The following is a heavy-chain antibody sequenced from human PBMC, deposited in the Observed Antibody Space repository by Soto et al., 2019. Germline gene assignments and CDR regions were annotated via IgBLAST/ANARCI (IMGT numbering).Heavy chain of an antibody. J-gene: IGHJ6*02. CDR2: ISSSSSYI. V-gene: IGHV3-21*01. Sequence: EVQLVESGGGLVKPGGSLRLSCAASGFTFSSYSMNWVRQAPGKGLEWVSSISSSSSYIYYADSVKGRFTISRDNAKNSLYLQRNSLRAEDTAVYYCARGEGRVLEWLTYYYYGMDVWGQGTTVTVSS. CDR3: ARGEGRVLEWLTYYYYGMDV. CDR1: GFTFSSYS. D-gene: IGHD3-3*01.